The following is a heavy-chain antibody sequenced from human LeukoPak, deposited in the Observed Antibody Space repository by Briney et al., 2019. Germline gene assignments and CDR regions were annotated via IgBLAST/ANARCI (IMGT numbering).Heavy chain of an antibody. CDR1: GYTFTGYY. CDR2: INPNSGGT. CDR3: ARDRRYQGSYYREDWFDP. J-gene: IGHJ5*02. D-gene: IGHD3-10*01. V-gene: IGHV1-2*02. Sequence: ASVKVSCKASGYTFTGYYMHWVRQAPGQGLEWMGWINPNSGGTNYAQKFQGRVTMTRDTSIGTAYMELSRLRSDDTAVYYCARDRRYQGSYYREDWFDPWGQGTLVTVSS.